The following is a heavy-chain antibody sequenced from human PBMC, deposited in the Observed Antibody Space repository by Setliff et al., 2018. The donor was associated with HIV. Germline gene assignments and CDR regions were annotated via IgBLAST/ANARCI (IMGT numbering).Heavy chain of an antibody. J-gene: IGHJ4*02. CDR3: ARDGYCRTTSCHIDY. V-gene: IGHV1-2*02. CDR1: GYTFTSYA. Sequence: RASVKVSCKASGYTFTSYAMHWVRQAPGQRLEWMGWINPNSGDTNYAQKFQGRVTMTRDTSITTVYMELRTLTSDDTAVFYCARDGYCRTTSCHIDYWGQGTLVTVSS. D-gene: IGHD2-2*02. CDR2: INPNSGDT.